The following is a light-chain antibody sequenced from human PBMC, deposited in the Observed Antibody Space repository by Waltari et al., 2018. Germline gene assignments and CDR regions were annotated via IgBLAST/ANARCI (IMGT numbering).Light chain of an antibody. J-gene: IGLJ1*01. CDR1: NSDVGGYNF. V-gene: IGLV2-14*01. CDR2: DVS. Sequence: SHGQSFSISCTGSNSDVGGYNFVSWYLQHPGKAPKFMIYDVSNRPLGVSNRFSGSKSGNTASLTISGLRPEDAADYYCNSYSTSSTFVFGTGTRVTVL. CDR3: NSYSTSSTFV.